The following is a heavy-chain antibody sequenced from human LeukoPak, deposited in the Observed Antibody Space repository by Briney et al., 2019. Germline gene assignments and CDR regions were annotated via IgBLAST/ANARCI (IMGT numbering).Heavy chain of an antibody. CDR2: ISGNGINT. J-gene: IGHJ4*02. CDR3: ARGVSG. Sequence: GGYLRLSCATSGFTFNIYAMNWVRQAPGKGLEWVSIISGNGINTYYADSVKGRFTISRDDSKNTLYLQMNSLRVDDTAIYYCARGVSGWGQGTLVTVAS. CDR1: GFTFNIYA. D-gene: IGHD3-16*01. V-gene: IGHV3-23*01.